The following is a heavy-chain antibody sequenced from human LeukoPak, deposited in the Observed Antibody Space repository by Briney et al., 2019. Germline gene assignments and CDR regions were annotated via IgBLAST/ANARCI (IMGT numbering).Heavy chain of an antibody. Sequence: ASVKVSCKASGYTFTTYDINWVRQATGQGLEWVGWMNPNSGNTGYAQKFQGRVTITRNTSISTAYMELSSLRSEDTAVYYCAREGLASGSYAWFDPWGQGTLVTVSS. CDR3: AREGLASGSYAWFDP. CDR1: GYTFTTYD. J-gene: IGHJ5*02. V-gene: IGHV1-8*03. CDR2: MNPNSGNT. D-gene: IGHD3-10*01.